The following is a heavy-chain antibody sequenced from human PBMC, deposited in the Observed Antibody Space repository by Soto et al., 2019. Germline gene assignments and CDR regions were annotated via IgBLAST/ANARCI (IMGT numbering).Heavy chain of an antibody. CDR1: GFTFSTYS. Sequence: EVQLVESGGGLVKPGGSLRLSCAASGFTFSTYSMNLVRQAPGKGLEWVSSISSSSSYIYYADSVKGRFTISRDNAKNSLYLQMNSLRAEDTAVYYCARYDSSGYYWPYYYYGMDVWGQGNTVTVAS. CDR3: ARYDSSGYYWPYYYYGMDV. CDR2: ISSSSSYI. D-gene: IGHD3-22*01. V-gene: IGHV3-21*01. J-gene: IGHJ6*02.